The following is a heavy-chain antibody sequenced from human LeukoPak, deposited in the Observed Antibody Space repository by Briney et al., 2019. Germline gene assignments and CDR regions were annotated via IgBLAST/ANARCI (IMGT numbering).Heavy chain of an antibody. CDR2: ISSNGGST. CDR3: VVEVVPAAPDYFDY. Sequence: GRSLRLSCAASGFTFSSYAMHWVRQAPGKGLEYVSAISSNGGSTYYADSVKGRFTISRDNSKNTLYLQMSSLRAEDTAVYYCVVEVVPAAPDYFDYWGQGTLVTVSS. D-gene: IGHD2-2*01. J-gene: IGHJ4*02. CDR1: GFTFSSYA. V-gene: IGHV3-64D*06.